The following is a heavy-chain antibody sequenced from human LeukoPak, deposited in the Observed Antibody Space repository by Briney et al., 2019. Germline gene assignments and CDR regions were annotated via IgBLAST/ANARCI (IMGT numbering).Heavy chain of an antibody. D-gene: IGHD1-1*01. J-gene: IGHJ4*02. CDR3: AKNDRAYHYDY. CDR1: GFTFSSYW. Sequence: PGGSLRLSCAASGFTFSSYWMSWVRQAPGKGLEWVANIKQDGSEKYYVDSVKGRFTISRDNSKNTLYLQMNGLRAEDTAVYYCAKNDRAYHYDYWGQGTLVTVSS. CDR2: IKQDGSEK. V-gene: IGHV3-7*01.